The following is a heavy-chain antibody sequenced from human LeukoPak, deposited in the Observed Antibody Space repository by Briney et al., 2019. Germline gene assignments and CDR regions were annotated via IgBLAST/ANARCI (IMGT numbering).Heavy chain of an antibody. Sequence: GGSLRLSCTASGFTFSTYWMTWVRQAPGKGLEWVANIKTDGTEEYYADSVKGRFTISRDNAKNSVYLHMKSLRDDDTAVYYCARRLVGSTDYFDYWGQGTLVTVSS. D-gene: IGHD1-26*01. V-gene: IGHV3-7*01. CDR1: GFTFSTYW. CDR3: ARRLVGSTDYFDY. J-gene: IGHJ4*02. CDR2: IKTDGTEE.